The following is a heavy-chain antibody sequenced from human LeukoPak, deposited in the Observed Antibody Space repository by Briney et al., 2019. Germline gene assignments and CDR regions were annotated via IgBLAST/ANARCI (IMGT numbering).Heavy chain of an antibody. V-gene: IGHV1-18*01. J-gene: IGHJ4*02. D-gene: IGHD3-9*01. CDR1: GYTFTSYG. CDR2: ISAYNGNT. Sequence: ASVKVSCKASGYTFTSYGISWVRQAPGQGLEWMGWISAYNGNTNYAQKLQGRVTMTTDTSTSTAYMELRSLRSDDTAVYYCARGTPPIRRYFDWLPLKSTGILDYWGQGTLVTVSS. CDR3: ARGTPPIRRYFDWLPLKSTGILDY.